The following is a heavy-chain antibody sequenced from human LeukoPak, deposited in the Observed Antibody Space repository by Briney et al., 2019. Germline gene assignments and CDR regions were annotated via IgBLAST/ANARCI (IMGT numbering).Heavy chain of an antibody. D-gene: IGHD5-18*01. J-gene: IGHJ4*02. Sequence: PSETLSLTCAVYGGSFSGYYWSWIRQPPGKGLEWIGSIYYSGSTYYNPSLKSRVTISVDTSKNQFSLKLSSVTAADTAVYYCARHVRRIQLWSAYYFDYWGQGTLVTVSS. CDR3: ARHVRRIQLWSAYYFDY. CDR1: GGSFSGYY. CDR2: IYYSGST. V-gene: IGHV4-34*01.